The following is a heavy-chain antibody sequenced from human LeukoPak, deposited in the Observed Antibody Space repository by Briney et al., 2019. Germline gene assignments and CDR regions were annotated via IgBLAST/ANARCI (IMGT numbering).Heavy chain of an antibody. CDR3: ARPVTGYDSSGTSFDY. Sequence: SVKVSCKASGGTFSSYAISWVRQAPGQGLEWMGRIIPILGIANYAQKFQGRVTITADKSTSTAYMGLSSLRSEDTAVYYCARPVTGYDSSGTSFDYWGQGTLVTVSS. V-gene: IGHV1-69*04. CDR1: GGTFSSYA. CDR2: IIPILGIA. D-gene: IGHD3-22*01. J-gene: IGHJ4*02.